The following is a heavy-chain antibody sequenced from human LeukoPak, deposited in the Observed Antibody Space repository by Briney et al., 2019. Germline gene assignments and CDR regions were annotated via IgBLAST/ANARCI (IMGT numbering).Heavy chain of an antibody. Sequence: ASETLSLTCTVSGGSITSSSYYWGWIRQPPGKGLEWIVNIYYGGTTYYNSSLKSRFTISEDTSKNRFSLMLTSVTAADTAVYYCARRGLRSQRSDYWGQGTLVTVSS. V-gene: IGHV4-39*01. CDR3: ARRGLRSQRSDY. CDR1: GGSITSSSYY. CDR2: IYYGGTT. J-gene: IGHJ4*02. D-gene: IGHD2-21*01.